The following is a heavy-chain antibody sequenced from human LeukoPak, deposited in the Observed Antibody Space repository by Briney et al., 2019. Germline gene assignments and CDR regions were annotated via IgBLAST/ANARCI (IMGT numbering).Heavy chain of an antibody. D-gene: IGHD3-22*01. CDR1: GYTFTTFY. Sequence: ASVKVSCKASGYTFTTFYTHWLRQAPGQGLEWMGIINPNGGSTVYAQRFQGRVTMTRDTSTSTVYMELSSLRSEDTAVYYCARGVYDSSGYYYFDDWGQGTLVTVSS. CDR2: INPNGGST. CDR3: ARGVYDSSGYYYFDD. J-gene: IGHJ4*02. V-gene: IGHV1-46*01.